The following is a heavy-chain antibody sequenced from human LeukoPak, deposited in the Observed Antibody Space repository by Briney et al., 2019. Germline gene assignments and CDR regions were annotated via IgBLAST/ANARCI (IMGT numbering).Heavy chain of an antibody. D-gene: IGHD6-13*01. CDR1: GYTFTGYY. V-gene: IGHV1-2*02. J-gene: IGHJ4*02. CDR3: ARDSYIAAAGTCDY. CDR2: INPNSGGT. Sequence: ASVKVSCKASGYTFTGYYMHWVRQAPGQGLEWMGWINPNSGGTNYAQKFQGRVTMTRDTSISTAYMELSRLRSDGTAVYYCARDSYIAAAGTCDYWGQGTLVTVSS.